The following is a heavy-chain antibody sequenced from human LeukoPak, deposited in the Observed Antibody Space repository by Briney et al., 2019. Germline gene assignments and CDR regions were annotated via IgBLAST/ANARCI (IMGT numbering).Heavy chain of an antibody. J-gene: IGHJ2*01. CDR2: IYNSGTT. CDR3: ARDKGSYWYFDV. Sequence: PSETLSLTCTVSGGSISTSYWNWIRQPPGKGLEWIGNIYNSGTTDYNASLKSRVTISLDTSKNQISLKLSSVTAADTAVYFCARDKGSYWYFDVWGRGTLVTVSS. D-gene: IGHD3-10*01. CDR1: GGSISTSY. V-gene: IGHV4-59*01.